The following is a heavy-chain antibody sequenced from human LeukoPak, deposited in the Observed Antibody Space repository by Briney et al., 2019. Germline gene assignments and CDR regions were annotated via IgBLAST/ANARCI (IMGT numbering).Heavy chain of an antibody. CDR3: ARVGVLRYFDLLKNCYYYYRDV. V-gene: IGHV1-8*01. Sequence: ASVKVSCKASGYTFTSYDINWVRQATGQGLEWMGWMNPNSGNTGYAQKFQGRVTMTRNTSISTAYMELSSLRSEDTAVYYCARVGVLRYFDLLKNCYYYYRDVWGKGTTVTVSS. D-gene: IGHD3-9*01. CDR1: GYTFTSYD. J-gene: IGHJ6*03. CDR2: MNPNSGNT.